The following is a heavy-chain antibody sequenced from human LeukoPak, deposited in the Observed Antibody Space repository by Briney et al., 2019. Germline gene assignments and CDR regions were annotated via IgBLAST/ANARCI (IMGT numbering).Heavy chain of an antibody. D-gene: IGHD5-12*01. CDR1: GFTFSSYA. J-gene: IGHJ4*02. Sequence: GGSLRLSCAASGFTFSSYAMSWVRQAPGKGLEWVSAISGSGGSTYYADSVKGRFTISRDNSKNTLYLQTNSLRAEDTAVYYCAKVGHIVATICYFDYWGQGTLVTVSS. CDR3: AKVGHIVATICYFDY. CDR2: ISGSGGST. V-gene: IGHV3-23*01.